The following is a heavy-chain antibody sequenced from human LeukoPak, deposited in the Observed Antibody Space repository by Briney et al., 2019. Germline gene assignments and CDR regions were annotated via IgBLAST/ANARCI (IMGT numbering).Heavy chain of an antibody. CDR3: AKDWVLRYFDWSLDAFDI. CDR2: ISGSGGST. V-gene: IGHV3-23*01. CDR1: GFTFSSYA. Sequence: GGSLRLSCAASGFTFSSYAMSWVRQAPGKGLEWVSAISGSGGSTYYADSVKGRFTISRDNSKNTLYLQMNSLGAEDTAVYYCAKDWVLRYFDWSLDAFDIWGQGTMVTVSS. D-gene: IGHD3-9*01. J-gene: IGHJ3*02.